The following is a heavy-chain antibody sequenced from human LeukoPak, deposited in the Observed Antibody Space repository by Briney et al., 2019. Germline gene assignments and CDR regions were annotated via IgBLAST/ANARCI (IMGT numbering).Heavy chain of an antibody. CDR3: ASLGYCSGGSCSPTDY. CDR1: GFTFSSYE. V-gene: IGHV3-48*03. J-gene: IGHJ4*02. D-gene: IGHD2-15*01. CDR2: ISSSGSTI. Sequence: GGSLRLSCAASGFTFSSYEMNWVRQAPGKGPEWVSYISSSGSTIYYADSVKGRFTISRDNAKNSLYLQMNSLRAEDTAVYYCASLGYCSGGSCSPTDYWGQGTLVTVSS.